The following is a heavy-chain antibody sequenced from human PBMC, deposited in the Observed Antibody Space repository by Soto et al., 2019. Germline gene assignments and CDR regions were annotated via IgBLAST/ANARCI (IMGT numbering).Heavy chain of an antibody. CDR2: IYWDGDK. D-gene: IGHD1-26*01. CDR3: ARRHDGTYALDY. J-gene: IGHJ4*02. Sequence: QITLKESGPTLVKPTQTLTLTCTFSGFSLSTNGVGVGWIRQPPGKALEWLALIYWDGDKRYSPSLRSRLTLTKDTSKTHVVLTMTNMDPVNTATYHCARRHDGTYALDYGGQGTLVTVAS. V-gene: IGHV2-5*02. CDR1: GFSLSTNGVG.